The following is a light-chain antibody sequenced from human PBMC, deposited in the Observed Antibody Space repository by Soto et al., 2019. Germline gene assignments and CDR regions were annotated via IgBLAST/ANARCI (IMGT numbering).Light chain of an antibody. Sequence: EIVLTQSPATLSLSPGERATLSCRASQSVSSYLSWYQKKPGQAPRLLIYDASSRATGIPDRFSGSGSGTDFTLTISRLEPEDSAVYYCQFYGSSLITFGQGTRLEIK. CDR3: QFYGSSLIT. V-gene: IGKV3-20*01. CDR1: QSVSSY. CDR2: DAS. J-gene: IGKJ5*01.